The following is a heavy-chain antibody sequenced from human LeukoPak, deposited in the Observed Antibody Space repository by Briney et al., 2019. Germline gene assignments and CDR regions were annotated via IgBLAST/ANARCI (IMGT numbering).Heavy chain of an antibody. D-gene: IGHD2-15*01. Sequence: PGGSLRLSCAASGFTFSSYSMNWVRQAPGKGLEWVSSISSSSRHTYYADSVKGRFTISRDNSKNTMYLQMNSLRVEDTAVYYCAREGFRVAATARYNWFDPWGQGTLVTVSS. J-gene: IGHJ5*02. CDR1: GFTFSSYS. V-gene: IGHV3-21*01. CDR2: ISSSSRHT. CDR3: AREGFRVAATARYNWFDP.